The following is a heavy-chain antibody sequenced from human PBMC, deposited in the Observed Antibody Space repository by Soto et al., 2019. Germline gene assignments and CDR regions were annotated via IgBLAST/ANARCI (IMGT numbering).Heavy chain of an antibody. V-gene: IGHV3-30-3*01. CDR3: AKDGGFDYGFWYFDI. CDR1: GFTFSGYT. CDR2: ISSGGSTK. J-gene: IGHJ2*01. Sequence: QVQLVESGGGVVQPGRSLRLSCAASGFTFSGYTMHWVRQAPGKGLEWVAVISSGGSTKYYADSVKGRFTISRDNSKNPLVLQMNSLRAEDTAVYYCAKDGGFDYGFWYFDIWGRGNLVSVSS. D-gene: IGHD4-17*01.